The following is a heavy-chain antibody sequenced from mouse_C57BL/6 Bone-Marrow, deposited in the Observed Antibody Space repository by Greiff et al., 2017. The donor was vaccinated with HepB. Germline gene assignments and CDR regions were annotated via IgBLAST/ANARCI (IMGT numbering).Heavy chain of an antibody. J-gene: IGHJ2*01. D-gene: IGHD4-1*02. CDR3: ASQLYFDY. CDR2: ISDGGSYT. Sequence: EVKVVESGGGLVKPGGSLKLSCAASGFTFSSYAMSWVRQTPEKRLEWVATISDGGSYTYYPDNVKGRFTISRANAKNNLYLQMSHLKSEDTAMYYCASQLYFDYWGQGTTLTVSS. CDR1: GFTFSSYA. V-gene: IGHV5-4*03.